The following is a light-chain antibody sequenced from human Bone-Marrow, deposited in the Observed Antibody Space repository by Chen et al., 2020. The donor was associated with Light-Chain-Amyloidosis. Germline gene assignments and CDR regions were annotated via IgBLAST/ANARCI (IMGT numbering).Light chain of an antibody. V-gene: IGLV1-40*01. J-gene: IGLJ1*01. Sequence: QSVLTQPPSLAGPPGQMVTISCSGSSPNIGAGYDVHWYQQLPGTAPKLLLNDNTNRPSGVPDGCSGSRSGTSASLAITGIQAEDEADYYCQSYDSGQNSFYVFGTGTKVTVL. CDR3: QSYDSGQNSFYV. CDR2: DNT. CDR1: SPNIGAGYD.